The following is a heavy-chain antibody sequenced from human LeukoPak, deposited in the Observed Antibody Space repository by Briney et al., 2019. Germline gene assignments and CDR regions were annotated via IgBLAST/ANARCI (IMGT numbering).Heavy chain of an antibody. CDR3: ARKRWLQHNWFDP. CDR1: GYTFTGYY. Sequence: ASVKVSCKASGYTFTGYYIHWVRQAPGQGLEWMGWINPNSGGTSYAQKFQGRVTMTRDTSISTAYMELSRLRSDDTAVYYCARKRWLQHNWFDPWGQGTLVTVSS. V-gene: IGHV1-2*02. J-gene: IGHJ5*02. D-gene: IGHD5-24*01. CDR2: INPNSGGT.